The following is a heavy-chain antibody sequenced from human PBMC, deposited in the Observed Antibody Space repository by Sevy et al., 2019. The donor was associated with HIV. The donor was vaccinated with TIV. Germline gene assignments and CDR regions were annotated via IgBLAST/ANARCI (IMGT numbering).Heavy chain of an antibody. Sequence: GGSLRLSCAASGFTFSNYAMNWVRQAPGKGLEWVSAISGSAGSTYYADSVEGRFTISRDNSKNTLFLQMNSLRVEDTALYYCAKGDRTFYGMDVWGQGTTVTVSS. J-gene: IGHJ6*02. CDR3: AKGDRTFYGMDV. V-gene: IGHV3-23*01. CDR2: ISGSAGST. D-gene: IGHD3-22*01. CDR1: GFTFSNYA.